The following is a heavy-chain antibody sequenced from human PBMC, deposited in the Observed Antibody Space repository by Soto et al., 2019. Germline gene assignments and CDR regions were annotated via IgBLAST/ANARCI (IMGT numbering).Heavy chain of an antibody. Sequence: QVQLVESGGGVVQPGRSLRLSCAASGFTFSNYPMHWVRQSPVKGLEWVAVISHDGSSQQYADSVKGRFTFSRDNSKNTPYLHMDSLRTDDTAVYYSAREGHSSGRAGVFDYWGQGTQVTDSS. CDR3: AREGHSSGRAGVFDY. D-gene: IGHD6-19*01. CDR1: GFTFSNYP. CDR2: ISHDGSSQ. J-gene: IGHJ4*02. V-gene: IGHV3-30*04.